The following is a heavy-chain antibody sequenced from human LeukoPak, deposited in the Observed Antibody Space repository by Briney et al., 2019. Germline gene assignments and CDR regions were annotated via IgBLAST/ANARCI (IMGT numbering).Heavy chain of an antibody. CDR3: ARGFYYDFSSGYYVY. CDR2: IIPIFGTA. Sequence: SVKVSCKASGGTFSSYAISWVRQAPGQGLEWMGGIIPIFGTANYAQKFQGRVTITTDESTSTAYMELSSLRSEDTAVYYCARGFYYDFSSGYYVYWGPGTLVTVSS. D-gene: IGHD3-3*01. CDR1: GGTFSSYA. V-gene: IGHV1-69*05. J-gene: IGHJ4*02.